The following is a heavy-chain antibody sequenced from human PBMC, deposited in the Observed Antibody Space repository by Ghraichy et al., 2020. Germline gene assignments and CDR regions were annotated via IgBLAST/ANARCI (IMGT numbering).Heavy chain of an antibody. CDR1: GGSISSYY. J-gene: IGHJ2*01. Sequence: SETLSLTCTVSGGSISSYYWSWIRQPPGKGLEWIGYIYYSGSTNYNPSLKSRVTISVDTSKNQFSLKLSSVTAADTAVYYCARRDSSGYYRNWYFDLWGRGTLVTVSS. D-gene: IGHD3-22*01. V-gene: IGHV4-59*01. CDR2: IYYSGST. CDR3: ARRDSSGYYRNWYFDL.